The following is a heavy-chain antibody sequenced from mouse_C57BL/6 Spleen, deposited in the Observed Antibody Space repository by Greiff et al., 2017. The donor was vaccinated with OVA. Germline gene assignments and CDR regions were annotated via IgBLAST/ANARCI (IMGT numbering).Heavy chain of an antibody. CDR2: IDPSDSYT. Sequence: QVQLQQPGAELVKPGASVKLSCKASGYTFTSYWMQWVKPRPGQGLEWIGEIDPSDSYTNYNQKFKGKATLTVDTSSSTAYMQLSSLTSEDSAVYYCARRYNYAMDYWGQGTSVTVSS. V-gene: IGHV1-50*01. D-gene: IGHD2-14*01. J-gene: IGHJ4*01. CDR1: GYTFTSYW. CDR3: ARRYNYAMDY.